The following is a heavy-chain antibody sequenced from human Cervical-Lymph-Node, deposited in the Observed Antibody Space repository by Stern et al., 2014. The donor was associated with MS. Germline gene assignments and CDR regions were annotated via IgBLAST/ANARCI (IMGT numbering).Heavy chain of an antibody. CDR3: ARDRCGRGGCYVRH. Sequence: VQLVESGGGVVQPGRSLRLSCAASGFTFSNYAMHWVRQAPGKGLEWIALISDDGSNKYYADSVKGRFTISRDNPNKTLYLQMNTRRAEDTAVYYCARDRCGRGGCYVRHWGQGTLVTVS. D-gene: IGHD2-15*01. CDR2: ISDDGSNK. CDR1: GFTFSNYA. V-gene: IGHV3-30-3*01. J-gene: IGHJ4*02.